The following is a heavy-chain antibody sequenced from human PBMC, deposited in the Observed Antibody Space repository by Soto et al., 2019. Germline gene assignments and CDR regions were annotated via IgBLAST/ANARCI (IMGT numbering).Heavy chain of an antibody. Sequence: SETLSLTCTVSGGSISSGDYYWSWIRQPPGKGLEWIVYIYYSGSTYYNPSLKSRVTISVDTSKNQFSLKLSSVTAADTAVYFCARLPTMDHDAFDIWGQGTMVTVSS. CDR3: ARLPTMDHDAFDI. D-gene: IGHD3-10*01. J-gene: IGHJ3*02. V-gene: IGHV4-30-4*01. CDR2: IYYSGST. CDR1: GGSISSGDYY.